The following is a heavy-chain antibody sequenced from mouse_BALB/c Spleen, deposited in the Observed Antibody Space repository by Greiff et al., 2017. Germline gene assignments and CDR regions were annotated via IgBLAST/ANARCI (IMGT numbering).Heavy chain of an antibody. V-gene: IGHV1-80*01. D-gene: IGHD4-1*01. Sequence: QVQLKQSGAELVRPGSSVKISCKASGYAFSSYWMNWVKQRPGQGLEWIGQIYPGDGDTNYNGKFKGKATLTADKSSSTAYMQLSSLTSEDSAVYFCARGDWDYAMDYWGQGTSVTVSS. CDR1: GYAFSSYW. CDR2: IYPGDGDT. CDR3: ARGDWDYAMDY. J-gene: IGHJ4*01.